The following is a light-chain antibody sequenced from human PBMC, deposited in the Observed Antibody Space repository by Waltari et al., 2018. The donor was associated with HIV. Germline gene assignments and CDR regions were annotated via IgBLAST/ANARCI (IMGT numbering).Light chain of an antibody. V-gene: IGLV2-8*01. Sequence: QSALTQSPSASGSPGQSVTISCTGSNGDFSDYNYVSWYQQHSDRPPKLIIFEVTKRPSGVPDRFSGSKSGNTASLFVSGLQPEDEATYFCSSFAGTHKLFGGGTKLTVL. CDR2: EVT. CDR1: NGDFSDYNY. J-gene: IGLJ2*01. CDR3: SSFAGTHKL.